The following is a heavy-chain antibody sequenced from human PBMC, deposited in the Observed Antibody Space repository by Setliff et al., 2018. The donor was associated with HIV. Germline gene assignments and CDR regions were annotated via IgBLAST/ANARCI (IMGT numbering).Heavy chain of an antibody. Sequence: GASVKVSCKASGYTFTNNFIHWVRQAPGQGLEWMGWISPYDAARKISQKFRGRVSLTTDTSINNAYMELGGLHSDDAAVYYCASQLYNSLDFWGQGALVTVSS. J-gene: IGHJ4*02. V-gene: IGHV1-2*02. CDR1: GYTFTNNF. D-gene: IGHD1-1*01. CDR2: ISPYDAAR. CDR3: ASQLYNSLDF.